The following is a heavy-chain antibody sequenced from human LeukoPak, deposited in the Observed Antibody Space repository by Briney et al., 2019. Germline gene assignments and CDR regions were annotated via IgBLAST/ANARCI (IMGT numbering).Heavy chain of an antibody. J-gene: IGHJ4*02. CDR3: ARGASSSWYSLWKF. Sequence: SETLSLTCTVSGGSVSSGSYYWNWIRQPPGEGLEWIGYFYHSGGTNYNPSLKGRATISVDTSKNEVSLKLRSVTAADTAVYYCARGASSSWYSLWKFWGQGTLVTVSS. CDR2: FYHSGGT. CDR1: GGSVSSGSYY. D-gene: IGHD6-13*01. V-gene: IGHV4-61*01.